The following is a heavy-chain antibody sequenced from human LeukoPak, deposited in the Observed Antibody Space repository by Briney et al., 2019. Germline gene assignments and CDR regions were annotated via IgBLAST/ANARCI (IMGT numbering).Heavy chain of an antibody. Sequence: GGPLRLSCVASGFTFSNYAMTWVRQAPGKGLEWVSTINRSGGGTFYAASVKGRFSISRDNSKTTIYLHMNSLRGEDTAIYYCVRDWGYDLWNSYSYGMDVWGQGTTVAVSS. CDR1: GFTFSNYA. CDR2: INRSGGGT. J-gene: IGHJ6*02. V-gene: IGHV3-23*01. D-gene: IGHD3-3*01. CDR3: VRDWGYDLWNSYSYGMDV.